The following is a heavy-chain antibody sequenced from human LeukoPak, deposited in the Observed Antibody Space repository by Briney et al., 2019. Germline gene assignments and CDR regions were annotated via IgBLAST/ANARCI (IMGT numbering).Heavy chain of an antibody. CDR1: GYTFTRHY. Sequence: ASVKVSCKATGYTFTRHYMHWVRQAPGQGLEWMGIINPSGGSTSYAQKFQGRVTMTRDTSTSTVYMELSSLRSEDTAVYYCARAERLYYYDSSGYVGPGLYYFDYWGQGTLVTVSS. J-gene: IGHJ4*02. V-gene: IGHV1-46*03. CDR3: ARAERLYYYDSSGYVGPGLYYFDY. CDR2: INPSGGST. D-gene: IGHD3-22*01.